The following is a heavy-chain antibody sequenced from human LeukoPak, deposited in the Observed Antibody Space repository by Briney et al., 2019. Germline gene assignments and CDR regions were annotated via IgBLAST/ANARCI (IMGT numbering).Heavy chain of an antibody. CDR1: GFTFSSYA. V-gene: IGHV3-23*01. D-gene: IGHD5-24*01. Sequence: GGSLRLSCAASGFTFSSYAMSWVRQAPGKGLEWVSAISGSGGSTYYADSVKGRFTISRDNSKNTLYLQMNSLRAEDTALYYCAKGPRRAGYKPSPFDYWGQGTLVTVSS. J-gene: IGHJ4*02. CDR3: AKGPRRAGYKPSPFDY. CDR2: ISGSGGST.